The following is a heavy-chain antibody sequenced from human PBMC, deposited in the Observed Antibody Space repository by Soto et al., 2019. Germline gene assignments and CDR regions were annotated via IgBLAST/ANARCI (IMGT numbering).Heavy chain of an antibody. Sequence: QVQLQEPGPGLVKPSQTLSLTCTVSGRPITRGDYYWGWIRHRPGMGVEWIGYIYYSGSTYYNPSLRRRVTISVDTSKTQFSLKMSSVAAADAAVYCCAGVRGFGASTIDYWGQGTLVTVSS. CDR1: GRPITRGDYY. V-gene: IGHV4-30-4*01. CDR2: IYYSGST. D-gene: IGHD3-10*01. J-gene: IGHJ4*02. CDR3: AGVRGFGASTIDY.